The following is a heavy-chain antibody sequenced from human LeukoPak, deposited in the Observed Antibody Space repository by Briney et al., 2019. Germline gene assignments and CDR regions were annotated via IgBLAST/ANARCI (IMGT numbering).Heavy chain of an antibody. CDR1: GFTFSSYV. CDR2: IGGSDGIT. CDR3: ARDLTATVTYYYYGMDV. J-gene: IGHJ6*02. D-gene: IGHD4-17*01. Sequence: GGSLRLSCEVSGFTFSSYVMSWVRQAPGKGPEWVAYIGGSDGITSYADSVKGRFTISRDNSKNTVYLEMNSLRAEDTAVYYCARDLTATVTYYYYGMDVWGQGTTVTVSS. V-gene: IGHV3-23*01.